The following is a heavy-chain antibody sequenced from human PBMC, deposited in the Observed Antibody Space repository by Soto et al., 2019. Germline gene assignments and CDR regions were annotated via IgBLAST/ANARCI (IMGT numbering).Heavy chain of an antibody. CDR2: ISYDGSNK. Sequence: GGSLRLSCAASGFTFSSYGMHWVRQAPGKGLEWVAVISYDGSNKYYADSVKGRFTISRDNSKNTLYLQMNSLRAEDTAVYYCAKDHGRIVVVITEPNIDYWGQGTLVTVSS. V-gene: IGHV3-30*18. J-gene: IGHJ4*02. CDR1: GFTFSSYG. D-gene: IGHD3-22*01. CDR3: AKDHGRIVVVITEPNIDY.